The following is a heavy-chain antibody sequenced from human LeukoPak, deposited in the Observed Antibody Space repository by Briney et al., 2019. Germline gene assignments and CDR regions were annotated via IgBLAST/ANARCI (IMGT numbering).Heavy chain of an antibody. D-gene: IGHD6-13*01. J-gene: IGHJ4*02. CDR2: ISGSGGST. V-gene: IGHV3-23*01. Sequence: GGSLRLSCSASGFTFSSYAMSWVRQAPGKGLEWVSSISGSGGSTFYADSVKGRFTISRDNSKNTLYLQMNRLRAEDTAIYYCAKLSGAPGSGGYYSDSWGQGTLVTVSS. CDR1: GFTFSSYA. CDR3: AKLSGAPGSGGYYSDS.